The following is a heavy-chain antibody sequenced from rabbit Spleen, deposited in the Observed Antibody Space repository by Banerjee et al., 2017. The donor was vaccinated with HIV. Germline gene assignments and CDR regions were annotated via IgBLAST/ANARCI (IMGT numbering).Heavy chain of an antibody. CDR3: ARDWAGVIGWNFKL. J-gene: IGHJ4*01. V-gene: IGHV1S47*01. CDR1: GFDFSSDA. D-gene: IGHD1-1*01. CDR2: IYNGDGST. Sequence: EESGGDLVQPEGSLTLTCKASGFDFSSDAMCWVRQAPGKGPEWIACIYNGDGSTYDASWVNGRFTISKTSSTTVTLQMTSLTAADSATYFCARDWAGVIGWNFKLWGPGTLVTVS.